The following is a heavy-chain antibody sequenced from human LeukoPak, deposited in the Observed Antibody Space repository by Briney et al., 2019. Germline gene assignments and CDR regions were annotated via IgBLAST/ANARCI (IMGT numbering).Heavy chain of an antibody. V-gene: IGHV1-69*01. Sequence: GSSVKVSCKASGGTFSSYAIGWVPQAPGQGLEWMGGIIPIFGTANYAQKFQGRVTITADESTSTAYMELSSLRSEDTAVYYCARDGYSYASDWGQGTLVTVSS. CDR2: IIPIFGTA. D-gene: IGHD5-18*01. CDR3: ARDGYSYASD. CDR1: GGTFSSYA. J-gene: IGHJ4*02.